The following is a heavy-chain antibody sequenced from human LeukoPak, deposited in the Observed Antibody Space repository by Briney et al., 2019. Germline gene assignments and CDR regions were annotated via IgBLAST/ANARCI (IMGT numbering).Heavy chain of an antibody. Sequence: RGSLTLSCVASGFTFSSYAMSWVRPPPGKGLEWVSAISGSGGSTYYADSVKGRLNISRDDSKNTMYLQMNTPVSECTAVYNCAKDCLRYSCNWFDYWGQGTLVTVSS. D-gene: IGHD1-1*01. CDR2: ISGSGGST. J-gene: IGHJ4*02. CDR1: GFTFSSYA. CDR3: AKDCLRYSCNWFDY. V-gene: IGHV3-23*01.